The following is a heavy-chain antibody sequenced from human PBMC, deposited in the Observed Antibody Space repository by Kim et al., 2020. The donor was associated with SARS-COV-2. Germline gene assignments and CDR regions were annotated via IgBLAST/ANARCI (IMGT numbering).Heavy chain of an antibody. Sequence: GGSLRLSCAASGFTFNNFGIHWVRQAPGKGLEWVALISYHGTNTSYGESFKGRFTVSRDNVKNMVYLQMNSLRPEDTAVYYCAKDFELREEYGDYQFDHWGQGTLVTVSS. D-gene: IGHD4-17*01. J-gene: IGHJ4*02. CDR2: ISYHGTNT. V-gene: IGHV3-30*18. CDR3: AKDFELREEYGDYQFDH. CDR1: GFTFNNFG.